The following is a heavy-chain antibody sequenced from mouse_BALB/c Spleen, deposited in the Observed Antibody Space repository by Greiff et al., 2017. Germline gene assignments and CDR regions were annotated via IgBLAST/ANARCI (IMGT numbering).Heavy chain of an antibody. V-gene: IGHV5-17*02. D-gene: IGHD2-3*01. J-gene: IGHJ3*01. CDR3: ARSSDGYYDSWFAY. CDR1: GFTFSSFG. CDR2: ISSGSSTI. Sequence: DVKLQESGGGLVQPGGSRKLSCAASGFTFSSFGMHWVRQAPEKGLEWVAYISSGSSTIYYADTVKGRFTISRDNPKNTLFLQMTSLRSEDTAMYYCARSSDGYYDSWFAYWGQGTLVTVSA.